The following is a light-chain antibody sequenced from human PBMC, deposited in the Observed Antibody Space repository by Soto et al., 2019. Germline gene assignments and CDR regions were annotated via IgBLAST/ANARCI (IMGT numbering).Light chain of an antibody. V-gene: IGKV1-27*01. CDR3: QKYNSAWK. J-gene: IGKJ1*01. CDR1: QGISNY. CDR2: AAS. Sequence: DIQMTQSPSSISASVGYRVTITCRASQGISNYLAWYQQKPGKVPKLLIYAASTLQSGVPSRFSGSGSGTDSTLTISSLQPEDVATYYCQKYNSAWKFGQGTKVDIK.